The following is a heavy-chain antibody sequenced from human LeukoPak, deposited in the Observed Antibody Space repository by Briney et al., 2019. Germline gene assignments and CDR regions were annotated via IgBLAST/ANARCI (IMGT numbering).Heavy chain of an antibody. Sequence: SETLSLTCTVSGGSISSYYWSWIRQHPGKGLEWIGHTFYSGNVKYNPSLESRVTISVDRSKNQISLNLNSVTAADTAVYYCAKGGPEASAGLSWFDPWGQGTLVTVSS. D-gene: IGHD1-14*01. CDR1: GGSISSYY. J-gene: IGHJ5*02. CDR2: TFYSGNV. V-gene: IGHV4-59*01. CDR3: AKGGPEASAGLSWFDP.